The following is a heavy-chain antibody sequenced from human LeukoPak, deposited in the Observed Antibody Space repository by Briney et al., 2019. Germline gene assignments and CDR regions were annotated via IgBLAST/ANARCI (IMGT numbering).Heavy chain of an antibody. Sequence: SETLSLTCAVYGGSFSGYYWSWIRQPPGKGLEWIGEINHSGSTNYNPSLKSRVTISVDTSKNQFSLKLTSVTAADAAVYYCARASSLWFGELSLDYWGQGTLVTVSS. CDR1: GGSFSGYY. CDR3: ARASSLWFGELSLDY. CDR2: INHSGST. J-gene: IGHJ4*02. V-gene: IGHV4-34*01. D-gene: IGHD3-10*01.